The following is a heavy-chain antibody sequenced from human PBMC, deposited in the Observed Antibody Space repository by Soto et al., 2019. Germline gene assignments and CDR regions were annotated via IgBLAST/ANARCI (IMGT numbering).Heavy chain of an antibody. CDR3: AKYLGLRPTTVDY. Sequence: GASVKVSCKASGYTFTDYSIHWVRQAPGQRLEWMGWINAGSGDTRYSQNFQGRVTITRDSSASTAYVELTSLRAEDTAVYYCAKYLGLRPTTVDYWGQGTLVTVSS. CDR2: INAGSGDT. V-gene: IGHV1-3*01. CDR1: GYTFTDYS. D-gene: IGHD1-1*01. J-gene: IGHJ4*02.